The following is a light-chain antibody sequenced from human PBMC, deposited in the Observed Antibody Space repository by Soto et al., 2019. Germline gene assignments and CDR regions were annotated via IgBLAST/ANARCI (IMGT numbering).Light chain of an antibody. V-gene: IGKV3-11*01. CDR2: DAS. J-gene: IGKJ1*01. CDR1: QSVSSY. Sequence: EIVLTQSPATLSLSPGERATLSCRASQSVSSYLAWYQQKPGQAPRLLIYDASNRATGIPARFSGSGSGTDCTLTISSLEPEDFAVYYCQLRSNWPPTWTFGQGTKVEIK. CDR3: QLRSNWPPTWT.